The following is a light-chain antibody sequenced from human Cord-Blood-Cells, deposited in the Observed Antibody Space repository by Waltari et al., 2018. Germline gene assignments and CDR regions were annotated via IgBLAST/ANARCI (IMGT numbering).Light chain of an antibody. Sequence: EIVLTPSPGTLSLSPGESATLSCRASQSVSSSYLAWYQQKPGQAPRLLIYGASSRATGIPDRFSGSGSGTDFTLTISRLEPEDFAVYYCQQYGSSVITFGQGTRLEIK. CDR1: QSVSSSY. CDR2: GAS. CDR3: QQYGSSVIT. V-gene: IGKV3-20*01. J-gene: IGKJ5*01.